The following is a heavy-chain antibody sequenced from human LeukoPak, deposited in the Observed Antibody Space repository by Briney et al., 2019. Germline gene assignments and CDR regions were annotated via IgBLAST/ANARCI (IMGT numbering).Heavy chain of an antibody. CDR1: GDSVSSISVS. CDR3: ALSRSEYHYGMEV. V-gene: IGHV6-1*01. Sequence: SQTLSLTCAMSGDSVSSISVSWSWIRQSPSRGLECLGMTYYRSTWNYEYVLCVKARITMTPDPSKNQFSLTASSLTPEQTAVYYCALSRSEYHYGMEVWGQGTTVTVSS. J-gene: IGHJ6*02. CDR2: TYYRSTWNY.